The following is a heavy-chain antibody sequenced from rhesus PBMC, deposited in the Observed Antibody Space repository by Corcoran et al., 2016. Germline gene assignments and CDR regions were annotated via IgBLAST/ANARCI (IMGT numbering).Heavy chain of an antibody. V-gene: IGHV3S16*01. Sequence: EVQLVESGGGLVQPGGSLRLSCAASGFTFSSYGMSWIRQGPGSGSGGDSTFYHGNKSINHACFLQGRFTIPRDNSKDSLALQMNGLRAEGTAVYYWTSGLNYFDYWGQGVLVTVSS. CDR1: GFTFSSYG. CDR3: TSGLNYFDY. CDR2: FYHGNKSI. J-gene: IGHJ4*01. D-gene: IGHD2-39*01.